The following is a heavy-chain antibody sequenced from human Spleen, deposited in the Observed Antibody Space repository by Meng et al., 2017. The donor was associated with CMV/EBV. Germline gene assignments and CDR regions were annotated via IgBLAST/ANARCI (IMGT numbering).Heavy chain of an antibody. CDR2: ISSSSSYI. Sequence: GGSLRLSCAACGFTLSDFHMNWVRQAPGKGLEWVSSISSSSSYIYYADSVKGRFTISRDNAKNSLYLQMNSLRAEDTAVYYCARSGSSSSGLPLYWGQGTLVTVSS. D-gene: IGHD6-6*01. CDR1: GFTLSDFH. CDR3: ARSGSSSSGLPLY. V-gene: IGHV3-21*01. J-gene: IGHJ4*02.